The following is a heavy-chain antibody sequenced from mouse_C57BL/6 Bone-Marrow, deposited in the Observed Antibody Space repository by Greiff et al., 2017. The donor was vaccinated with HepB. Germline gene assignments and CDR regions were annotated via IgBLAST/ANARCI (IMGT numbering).Heavy chain of an antibody. V-gene: IGHV1-64*01. Sequence: QVQLQQPGAELVKPGASVKLSCKASGYTFTSYWMHWVKQRPGQGLEWIGMIHPNSGSNNYNEKFKSKATLTVDKSSSTAYMQLSSLTSEDSAVYYCARLIGSRGDYWGQGTTLTVSS. CDR1: GYTFTSYW. D-gene: IGHD1-1*01. CDR3: ARLIGSRGDY. J-gene: IGHJ2*01. CDR2: IHPNSGSN.